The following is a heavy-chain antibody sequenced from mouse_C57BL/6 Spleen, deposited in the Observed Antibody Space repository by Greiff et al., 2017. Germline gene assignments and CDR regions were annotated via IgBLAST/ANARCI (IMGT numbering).Heavy chain of an antibody. CDR1: GYTFTEYT. V-gene: IGHV1-62-2*01. CDR2: FYPGSGSI. J-gene: IGHJ2*01. CDR3: ARHEDGGGFDY. Sequence: VQLQQSGAELVKPGASVKLSCKASGYTFTEYTIHWVKQRSGQGLEWIGWFYPGSGSITYNEKFKDKATLTADKSSSTAYMELSRLTAEVSAVYFWARHEDGGGFDYWGQGTTLTVSS.